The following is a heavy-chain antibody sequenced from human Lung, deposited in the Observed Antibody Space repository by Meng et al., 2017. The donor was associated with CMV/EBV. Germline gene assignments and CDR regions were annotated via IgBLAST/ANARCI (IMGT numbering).Heavy chain of an antibody. CDR1: GFTVDDHA. Sequence: SXAASGFTVDDHAMHWVRQAPGKGLEWVSGIRWNSGNMGYADSVKGRFPISRDNAKNSLYLQMDNLGTEDTALYYCVRVRNYGVYLGSDYWGQGXLVTVSS. J-gene: IGHJ4*02. CDR3: VRVRNYGVYLGSDY. CDR2: IRWNSGNM. V-gene: IGHV3-9*01. D-gene: IGHD4-17*01.